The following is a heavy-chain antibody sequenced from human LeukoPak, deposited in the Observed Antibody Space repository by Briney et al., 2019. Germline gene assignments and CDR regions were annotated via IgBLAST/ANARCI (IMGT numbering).Heavy chain of an antibody. CDR2: IYYSGST. Sequence: SETLSLTCTVSGGSISSYYWSWIRQPPGKGLEWIGYIYYSGSTNYNPSLKSRVTISVDTSKNQFSLHLSSVNAADTAVYYCARGERLNGLPHDYWGQGTLVTVSS. J-gene: IGHJ4*02. CDR3: ARGERLNGLPHDY. CDR1: GGSISSYY. D-gene: IGHD2-8*01. V-gene: IGHV4-59*12.